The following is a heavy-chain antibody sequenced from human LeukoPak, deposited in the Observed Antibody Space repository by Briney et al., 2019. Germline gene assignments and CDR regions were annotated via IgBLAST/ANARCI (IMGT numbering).Heavy chain of an antibody. J-gene: IGHJ3*02. D-gene: IGHD2-21*02. Sequence: ASETLSLTCTVSGGSISSYYWSWIRQPPGKGLEWIGYIYYSGSTNYNPSLKSRVTISVDTSKNQFSLKLSSVTAADTAVYYCARLVTAIPEGAFDIWGQGTMVTVSS. V-gene: IGHV4-59*01. CDR3: ARLVTAIPEGAFDI. CDR2: IYYSGST. CDR1: GGSISSYY.